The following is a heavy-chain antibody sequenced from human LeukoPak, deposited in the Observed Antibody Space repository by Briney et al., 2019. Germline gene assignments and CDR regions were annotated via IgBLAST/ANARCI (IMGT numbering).Heavy chain of an antibody. CDR2: IYYSGST. CDR3: AGVHNDYYYYYMDV. J-gene: IGHJ6*03. CDR1: GGSISSYY. V-gene: IGHV4-59*01. Sequence: SETLSLTCTVSGGSISSYYWSWIRQPPGKGLEWIGYIYYSGSTNYNPSLTSRVTISVDTSKNQFSLKLSSVTAADPAVYYCAGVHNDYYYYYMDVWGKGTTVTVSS. D-gene: IGHD2-8*01.